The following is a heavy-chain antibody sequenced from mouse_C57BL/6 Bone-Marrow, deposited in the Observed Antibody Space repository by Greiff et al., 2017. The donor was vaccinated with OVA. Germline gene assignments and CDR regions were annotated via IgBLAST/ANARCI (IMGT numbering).Heavy chain of an antibody. CDR1: GYTFTSYW. J-gene: IGHJ2*01. D-gene: IGHD4-1*01. CDR2: IDPNSGGT. V-gene: IGHV1-72*01. Sequence: QVQLKQPGAELVKPGASVKLSCKASGYTFTSYWMHWVKQRPGRGLEWIGRIDPNSGGTKYNEKFKSKATLTVDKPSSTAYMQLSSLTSEDSAVYYCARPGINWGYFDYCGQGTTLTVSS. CDR3: ARPGINWGYFDY.